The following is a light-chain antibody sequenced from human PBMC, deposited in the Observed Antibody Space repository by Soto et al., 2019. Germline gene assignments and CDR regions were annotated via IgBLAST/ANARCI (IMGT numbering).Light chain of an antibody. V-gene: IGLV2-14*01. CDR3: SSYSSSFTLEI. CDR2: EVS. CDR1: SSDVGGYNY. J-gene: IGLJ2*01. Sequence: QSALTQPASVSGSPGQSITISCTGTSSDVGGYNYVSWYQHHPGKAPKLIIYEVSNRPSGVSNRFSGSKSGNTASLTISGLQAEDEADYYCSSYSSSFTLEIFGGGTKVTVL.